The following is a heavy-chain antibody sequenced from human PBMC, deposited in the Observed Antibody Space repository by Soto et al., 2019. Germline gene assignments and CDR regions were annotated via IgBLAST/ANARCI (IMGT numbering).Heavy chain of an antibody. D-gene: IGHD4-17*01. CDR2: VDPNGGGS. V-gene: IGHV1-2*04. Sequence: ASVKVSCKTSGYSFTDYKLHWVRQAPGQGLEWMGWVDPNGGGSNSAQKFQGSVTMTWDTSITKAYLDLTRLTTNDTATYFCATWVDYGDFEGFDFWGQGALVTVSS. CDR3: ATWVDYGDFEGFDF. CDR1: GYSFTDYK. J-gene: IGHJ4*02.